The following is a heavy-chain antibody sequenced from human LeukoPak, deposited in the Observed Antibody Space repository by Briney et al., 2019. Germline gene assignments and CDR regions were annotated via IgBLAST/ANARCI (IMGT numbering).Heavy chain of an antibody. CDR2: IHSGGST. CDR3: ARDIYCTNTVCYFDS. CDR1: GFTVSSNY. J-gene: IGHJ4*02. D-gene: IGHD2-8*01. Sequence: GGSLRLSCAASGFTVSSNYMSWVRQAPGKGLEWVSVIHSGGSTYYADSVKGRFTISRDNSKNTLYLQMNSLRAEDTAVYYCARDIYCTNTVCYFDSWGQGTLVTVSS. V-gene: IGHV3-53*01.